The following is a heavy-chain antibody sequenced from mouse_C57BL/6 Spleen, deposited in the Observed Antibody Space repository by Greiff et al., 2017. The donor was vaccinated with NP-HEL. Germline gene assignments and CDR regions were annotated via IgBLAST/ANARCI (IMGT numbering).Heavy chain of an antibody. Sequence: EVKLMESVAELVRPGASVKLSCTASGFNIKNTYMHWVKQRPEQGLEWIGRIDPANGNTKYAPKFQGKATITADTSSNTAYLQLSSLTSEDTAIYYCATDFITTVVATSYFDYWGQGTTLTVSS. CDR3: ATDFITTVVATSYFDY. V-gene: IGHV14-3*01. CDR1: GFNIKNTY. D-gene: IGHD1-1*01. CDR2: IDPANGNT. J-gene: IGHJ2*01.